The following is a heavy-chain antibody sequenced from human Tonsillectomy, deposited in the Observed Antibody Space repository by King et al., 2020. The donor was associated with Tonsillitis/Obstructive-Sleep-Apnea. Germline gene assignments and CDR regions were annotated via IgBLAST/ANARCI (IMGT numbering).Heavy chain of an antibody. J-gene: IGHJ2*01. Sequence: VQLVESGGGLVQPGGSLRLSCAASAFTVSSSYISWVRRVPGQGLEWVSVIYSGGETYYADSVKDRFTISRDNSKKMVFLQMNSLRADDTAVYYCAGDMGDWGNREWYSDLWGRGTLVTVSS. D-gene: IGHD7-27*01. CDR3: AGDMGDWGNREWYSDL. CDR2: IYSGGET. CDR1: AFTVSSSY. V-gene: IGHV3-66*01.